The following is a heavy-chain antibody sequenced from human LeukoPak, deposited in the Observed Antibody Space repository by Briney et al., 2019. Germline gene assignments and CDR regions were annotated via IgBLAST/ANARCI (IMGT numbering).Heavy chain of an antibody. V-gene: IGHV4-34*01. J-gene: IGHJ4*02. CDR2: INHSRST. CDR1: GGSFSDYY. CDR3: ARGDTIAVDY. D-gene: IGHD6-19*01. Sequence: PSETLSLTCGVYGGSFSDYYWSWIRQPPGKGLEWIGEINHSRSTNYNPSLKSRVTISVDTSKNQFSLKLTSVTAADTAVYYCARGDTIAVDYWGQGTLVTVSS.